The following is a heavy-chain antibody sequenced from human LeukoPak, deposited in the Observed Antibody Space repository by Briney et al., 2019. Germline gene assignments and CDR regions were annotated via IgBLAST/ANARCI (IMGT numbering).Heavy chain of an antibody. Sequence: GGSLRLSCAASGFTFSSYDMSWVRQAPGKGLEWVSSIRDSGSGAYYADSVKGRFTISRDTSKNTLYLQMNSLRAEDTAVYYCAAVANTGFDYWGQGTLGTVSS. CDR3: AAVANTGFDY. D-gene: IGHD6-19*01. V-gene: IGHV3-23*01. CDR1: GFTFSSYD. CDR2: IRDSGSGA. J-gene: IGHJ4*02.